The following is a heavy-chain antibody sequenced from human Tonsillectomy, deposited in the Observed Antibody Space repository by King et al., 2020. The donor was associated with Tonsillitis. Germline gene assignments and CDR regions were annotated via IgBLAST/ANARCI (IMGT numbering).Heavy chain of an antibody. V-gene: IGHV4-34*01. CDR1: GVSFSSYY. D-gene: IGHD3-10*01. J-gene: IGHJ4*02. CDR2: INHGGST. CDR3: ATPPYYYGTGDY. Sequence: VQLQQWGAGLLKPSETLSLTCTVYGVSFSSYYWSWIRQSPGKGLEWIGEINHGGSTNYNPSLKSRVTISVDTSKKQLSLKLSSVTAADTAVYYCATPPYYYGTGDYWGQGTLVTVSS.